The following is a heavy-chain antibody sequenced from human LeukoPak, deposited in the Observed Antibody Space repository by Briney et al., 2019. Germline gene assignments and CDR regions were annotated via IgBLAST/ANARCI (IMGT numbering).Heavy chain of an antibody. CDR2: IRYDGSNK. V-gene: IGHV3-30*02. J-gene: IGHJ4*02. Sequence: PGGSLRLSCAASGFTFSSYGMHWVRQAPGKGLEWVAFIRYDGSNKYYADSVKGRFTISRDNSKNTLYLQMNSLRAEDTAVYYCAKVGSSSLSFGYWGQGTLVTVSS. CDR1: GFTFSSYG. CDR3: AKVGSSSLSFGY. D-gene: IGHD6-6*01.